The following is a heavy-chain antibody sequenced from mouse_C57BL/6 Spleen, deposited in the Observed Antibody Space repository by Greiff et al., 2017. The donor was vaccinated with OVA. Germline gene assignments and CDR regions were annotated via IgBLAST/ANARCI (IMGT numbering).Heavy chain of an antibody. CDR1: GYTFTSYW. CDR2: IDPSDSYT. CDR3: ASSYDFDY. Sequence: VQLQQPGAELVMPGASVKLSCKASGYTFTSYWMHWVKQRPGQGLEWIGEIDPSDSYTNYNQKFKGKSTLTVDKSSSTAYLQLSSLTSEDSAVYYCASSYDFDYWGQGTTLTVSS. J-gene: IGHJ2*01. V-gene: IGHV1-69*01. D-gene: IGHD6-5*01.